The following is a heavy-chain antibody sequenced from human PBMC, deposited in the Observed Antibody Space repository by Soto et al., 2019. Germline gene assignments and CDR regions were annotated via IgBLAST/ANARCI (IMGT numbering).Heavy chain of an antibody. CDR1: GFTFSSYA. CDR3: AKGRADPSSACDI. V-gene: IGHV3-23*01. Sequence: GGSLRLSCAASGFTFSSYAMSWVRQAPGKGLEWVSAISGSGGSTYYADSVKGRFTISRDNSKNTLYLQMNSLRAEDTAVCYCAKGRADPSSACDIWGQGTMVTVSS. J-gene: IGHJ3*02. CDR2: ISGSGGST.